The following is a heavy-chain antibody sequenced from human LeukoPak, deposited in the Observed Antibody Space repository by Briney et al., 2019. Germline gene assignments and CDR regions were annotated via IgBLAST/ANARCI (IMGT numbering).Heavy chain of an antibody. Sequence: GGSLRLSCAASGFTFSSYWMHWVRQAPGKGLVWVSRIDSDGSSTSYADSVKGRFTISRDNAKNTLYLQMNSLRAEDTAVCYCAGVYYGSGSTPGFDYWGQGTLVTVSS. J-gene: IGHJ4*02. CDR1: GFTFSSYW. D-gene: IGHD3-10*01. CDR2: IDSDGSST. CDR3: AGVYYGSGSTPGFDY. V-gene: IGHV3-74*01.